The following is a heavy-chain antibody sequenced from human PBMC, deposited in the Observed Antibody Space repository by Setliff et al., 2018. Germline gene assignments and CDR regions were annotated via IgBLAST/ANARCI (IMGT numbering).Heavy chain of an antibody. V-gene: IGHV3-33*08. CDR3: ASDPSYASSLYYYLEV. D-gene: IGHD6-13*01. CDR2: ILDDGVKK. J-gene: IGHJ6*03. CDR1: GFTFSTYR. Sequence: GGSLRLSCAASGFTFSTYRMHWVRQAPGKGLEWVAVILDDGVKKYHADSVKGRFTISRDNSKNTLYLQMNSLRGDDAAVYYCASDPSYASSLYYYLEVWGKGTTVTVSS.